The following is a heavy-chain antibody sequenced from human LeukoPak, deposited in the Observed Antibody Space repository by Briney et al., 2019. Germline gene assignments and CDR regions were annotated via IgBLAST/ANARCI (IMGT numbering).Heavy chain of an antibody. V-gene: IGHV5-51*01. CDR3: ARQAGATQTTHFDY. D-gene: IGHD1-26*01. Sequence: GESLKISCKSSGYDFAGYWIGWVRQMPGKGLEWMGIIYPGHSNTRYSPSFQGQVTISADKSISTTYLQWGSLRASDTAMYYCARQAGATQTTHFDYWGQGTLVTVSS. CDR1: GYDFAGYW. J-gene: IGHJ4*02. CDR2: IYPGHSNT.